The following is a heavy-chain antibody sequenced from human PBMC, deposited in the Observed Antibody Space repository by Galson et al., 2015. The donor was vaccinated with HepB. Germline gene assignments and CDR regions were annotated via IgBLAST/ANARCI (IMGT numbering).Heavy chain of an antibody. V-gene: IGHV3-48*02. D-gene: IGHD6-13*01. CDR1: GFTFSSYS. CDR2: ISSSSSTI. J-gene: IGHJ4*02. Sequence: SLRLSCAASGFTFSSYSMNWVRQAPGKGLEWVSYISSSSSTIYYADSVKGRFTISRDNAKNSLYLQMNSLRDEDTAVYYCAREPAAAGTHYFDYWGQGTLVTVS. CDR3: AREPAAAGTHYFDY.